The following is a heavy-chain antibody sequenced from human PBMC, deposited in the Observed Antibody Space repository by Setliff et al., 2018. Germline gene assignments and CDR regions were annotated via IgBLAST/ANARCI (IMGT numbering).Heavy chain of an antibody. CDR1: GFTFSSYA. CDR3: AKLTTPYSSGWSHFDY. CDR2: ISGSGGST. D-gene: IGHD6-19*01. Sequence: GGSLRLSCAAPGFTFSSYAMSWVRQAPGKGLEWVSPISGSGGSTYYADSVKGRFTISRGNSKNTLYLQMNSLRAEDTAVYYCAKLTTPYSSGWSHFDYWGQGTQVTVSS. V-gene: IGHV3-23*01. J-gene: IGHJ4*02.